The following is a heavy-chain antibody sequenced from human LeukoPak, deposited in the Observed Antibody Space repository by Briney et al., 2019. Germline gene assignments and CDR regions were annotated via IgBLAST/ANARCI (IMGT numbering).Heavy chain of an antibody. V-gene: IGHV3-33*01. Sequence: GGSLRLSCAASGFTFSSYGMHWVRQAPGKGLEWVAVIWYDGSNKYYADSVKGRFTISRDNSKNTPYLQMNSLRAEDTAVYYCAREEWELPHAFDIWGQGTMVTVSS. CDR3: AREEWELPHAFDI. CDR2: IWYDGSNK. J-gene: IGHJ3*02. D-gene: IGHD1-26*01. CDR1: GFTFSSYG.